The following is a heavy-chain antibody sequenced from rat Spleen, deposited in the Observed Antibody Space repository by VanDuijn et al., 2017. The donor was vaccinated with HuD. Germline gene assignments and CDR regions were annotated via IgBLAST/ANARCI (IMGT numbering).Heavy chain of an antibody. V-gene: IGHV5-7*01. CDR1: GFTLSDHY. J-gene: IGHJ4*01. CDR3: ARGYVMDA. CDR2: ISYDGSRT. Sequence: EVQLVESGGDLVQPGRSLTLSCAASGFTLSDHYMAWVRQTQTKGLEWVATISYDGSRTYYRDPVRGRFTISSDNAKNTLYLQMDSLRSEDTATYYCARGYVMDAWGQGASVTVSS.